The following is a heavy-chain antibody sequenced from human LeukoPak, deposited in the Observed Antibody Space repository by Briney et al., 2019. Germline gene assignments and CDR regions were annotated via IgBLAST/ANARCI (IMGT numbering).Heavy chain of an antibody. Sequence: PGGSLRLSCAASAFTFSDYSMNWVRQAPGQGLEWVSYISGRSSTIYYANSVKGRFTISRDNAKNSTYLQMNSLRAEDTAVYYCARDRIKSGSYYFDYWGLGTLVTVSS. D-gene: IGHD1-26*01. CDR3: ARDRIKSGSYYFDY. J-gene: IGHJ4*02. V-gene: IGHV3-48*01. CDR2: ISGRSSTI. CDR1: AFTFSDYS.